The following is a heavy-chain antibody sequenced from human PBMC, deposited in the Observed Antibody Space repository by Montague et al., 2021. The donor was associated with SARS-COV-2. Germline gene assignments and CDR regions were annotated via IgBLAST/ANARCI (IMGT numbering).Heavy chain of an antibody. CDR1: GFSLSTSGMC. J-gene: IGHJ4*02. Sequence: PALVKPTQTLTLTCTFSGFSLSTSGMCVSWIRQPPGKALEWLALIDWDDDEYYGTSLKTRLTISKDTSKNQVVLTMTNMDPVDTATYYCARIRDYDILTGSYSGFDYWGQGTLVTVSS. D-gene: IGHD3-9*01. V-gene: IGHV2-70*01. CDR3: ARIRDYDILTGSYSGFDY. CDR2: IDWDDDE.